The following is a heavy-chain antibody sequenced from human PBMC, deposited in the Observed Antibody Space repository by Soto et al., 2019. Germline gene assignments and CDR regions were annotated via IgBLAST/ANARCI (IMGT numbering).Heavy chain of an antibody. CDR1: GVSVTNGDYY. Sequence: SETLSLTCAVSGVSVTNGDYYWSWMRQPPGKGLEWIGNIYYSETTSYNPSLNSRLSISIDTSRNQFSLQLTSVTAADTAIYYCARQRRGGYWFDPWGQGTLVTVSS. CDR2: IYYSETT. V-gene: IGHV4-30-4*01. J-gene: IGHJ5*02. CDR3: ARQRRGGYWFDP.